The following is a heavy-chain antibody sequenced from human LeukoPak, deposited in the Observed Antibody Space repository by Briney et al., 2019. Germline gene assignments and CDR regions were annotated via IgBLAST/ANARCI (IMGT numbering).Heavy chain of an antibody. V-gene: IGHV4-59*08. D-gene: IGHD4-17*01. CDR3: ASLTTVTTCFDY. CDR1: GGSISSYY. J-gene: IGHJ4*02. CDR2: IYYSGST. Sequence: SETLSLTCTVSGGSISSYYWSWIRQPPGKGLEWIGYIYYSGSTNYNPSLKSRVTISVDTSKNQFSLKLSSVTAADTAVYYCASLTTVTTCFDYWGQGTLVTVSS.